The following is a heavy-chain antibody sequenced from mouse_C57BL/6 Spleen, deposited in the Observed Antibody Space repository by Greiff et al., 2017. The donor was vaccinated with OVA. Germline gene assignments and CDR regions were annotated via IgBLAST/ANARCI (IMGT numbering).Heavy chain of an antibody. V-gene: IGHV5-12*01. Sequence: EVHLVESGGGLVQPGGSLKLSCAASGFTFSDYYMYWVRQTPEKRLEWVAYISNGGGSTYYPDTVKGRFTISRDNAKNTLYLQMSRLKSEDTAMYYCARGADFYAMDYWGQGTSVTVSS. CDR1: GFTFSDYY. CDR3: ARGADFYAMDY. CDR2: ISNGGGST. J-gene: IGHJ4*01.